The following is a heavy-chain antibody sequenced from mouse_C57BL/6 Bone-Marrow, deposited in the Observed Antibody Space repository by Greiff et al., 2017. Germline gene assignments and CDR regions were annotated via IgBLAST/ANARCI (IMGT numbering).Heavy chain of an antibody. CDR3: ARSYGYDGYYFDY. V-gene: IGHV1-54*01. J-gene: IGHJ2*01. CDR1: GYAFTNYL. CDR2: INPGSGGT. Sequence: QVQLQQSGAELVRPGTSVKVSCKASGYAFTNYLIEWVKQRPGQGLERIGVINPGSGGTNYNEKFKGKATLTADKSSRTAYMQLSSLTSEDSAVYFCARSYGYDGYYFDYWGQGTTLTVSS. D-gene: IGHD2-2*01.